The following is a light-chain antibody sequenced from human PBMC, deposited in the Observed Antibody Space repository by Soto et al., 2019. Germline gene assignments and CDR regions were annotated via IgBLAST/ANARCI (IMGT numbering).Light chain of an antibody. V-gene: IGLV2-23*01. J-gene: IGLJ3*02. CDR1: SSNIGSNT. CDR3: CSYAGSRV. CDR2: EGS. Sequence: QSVLTQPPSASGTPGQRVTISCSGSSSNIGSNTVNWYQQHPGKAPKLMIYEGSKRPSGVSNRFSGSKSGNTASLTISGLQAEDEADYYCCSYAGSRVFGGGTKLTVL.